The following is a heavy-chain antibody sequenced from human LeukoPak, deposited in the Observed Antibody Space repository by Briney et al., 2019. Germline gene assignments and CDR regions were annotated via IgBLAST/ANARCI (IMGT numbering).Heavy chain of an antibody. D-gene: IGHD3-22*01. CDR3: ARLESSGYYVY. V-gene: IGHV5-51*01. CDR1: GYSFTSNW. Sequence: GESLKISCKGSGYSFTSNWIGWVRQLPGKGLEWMGIIYPGDSDIRYSPSFQGQVTISADKSISTAYLQWSSLKASDTATYYCARLESSGYYVYWGQGTLVTVSS. CDR2: IYPGDSDI. J-gene: IGHJ4*02.